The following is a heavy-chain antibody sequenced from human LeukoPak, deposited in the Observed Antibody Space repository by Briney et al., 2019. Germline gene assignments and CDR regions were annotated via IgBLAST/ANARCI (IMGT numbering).Heavy chain of an antibody. J-gene: IGHJ4*02. D-gene: IGHD1-26*01. V-gene: IGHV3-48*03. CDR2: ISTSGRTI. CDR3: ARDLWGAIDS. Sequence: PGGSLRLSCAASGFTFSSFEMNWVRQAPGKGLEWVSYISTSGRTIYYADSVEGRFTISRDNAKNLLYLQMNSLRAEDTGVYYCARDLWGAIDSWGQGTLVTVSS. CDR1: GFTFSSFE.